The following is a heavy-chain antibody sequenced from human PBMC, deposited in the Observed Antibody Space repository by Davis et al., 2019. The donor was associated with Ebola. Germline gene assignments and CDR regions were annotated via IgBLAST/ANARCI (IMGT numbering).Heavy chain of an antibody. V-gene: IGHV7-4-1*02. CDR2: IGTNTGNP. Sequence: ASVKVSCKASGGTFIRDAINWVRQAPGQGLEWMGWIGTNTGNPTYAQGFTGRFVFSLDTSVSTAYLQISSLKAEDTAVYYCARGVGGDPASYYGGVVRYDPWGQGTLVTVSS. D-gene: IGHD4-23*01. CDR3: ARGVGGDPASYYGGVVRYDP. CDR1: GGTFIRDA. J-gene: IGHJ5*02.